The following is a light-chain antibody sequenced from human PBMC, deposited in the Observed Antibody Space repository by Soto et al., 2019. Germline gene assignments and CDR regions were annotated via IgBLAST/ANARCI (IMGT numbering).Light chain of an antibody. Sequence: QSALTQPRSVSGSPGQSVSISCTGTTSDVGSYNYVSWYQQHPGKAPRLMIYDVRKRPSGVPDRFSGSKSGNTASLTISGLRAEDEADYYCCSYAGSYVWVFGGGTQLTV. CDR2: DVR. CDR3: CSYAGSYVWV. V-gene: IGLV2-11*01. CDR1: TSDVGSYNY. J-gene: IGLJ3*02.